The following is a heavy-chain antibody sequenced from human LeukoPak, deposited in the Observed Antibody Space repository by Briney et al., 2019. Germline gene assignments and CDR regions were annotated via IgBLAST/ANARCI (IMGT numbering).Heavy chain of an antibody. V-gene: IGHV3-30*18. CDR1: GFTFSSYG. J-gene: IGHJ3*02. Sequence: GGSLRLSCAASGFTFSSYGMHWVRQAPGKGLEWVAVISYDGSNKYYADSVKGRFTISRDNSKNTLYLQMNSLRAEDTAVYYCAQGKGAFDIWGQGTMVTVSS. CDR2: ISYDGSNK. CDR3: AQGKGAFDI.